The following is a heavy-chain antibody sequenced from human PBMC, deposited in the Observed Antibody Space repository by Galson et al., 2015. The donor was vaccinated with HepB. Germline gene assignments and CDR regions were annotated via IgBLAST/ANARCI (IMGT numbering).Heavy chain of an antibody. CDR2: INAGNGNT. D-gene: IGHD3-9*01. V-gene: IGHV1-3*01. Sequence: SVKVSCKASGYTFTSYAMHWVRQAPGQRLEWMGWINAGNGNTKYSQKFQGRVTITRDTSASTAYMELSSLRSEDTAVYYCARGTWKTGSPKGSWFDPWGQGTLVTVSS. CDR1: GYTFTSYA. J-gene: IGHJ5*02. CDR3: ARGTWKTGSPKGSWFDP.